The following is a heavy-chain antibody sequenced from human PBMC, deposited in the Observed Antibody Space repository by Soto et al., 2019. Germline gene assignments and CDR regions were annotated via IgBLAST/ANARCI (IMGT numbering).Heavy chain of an antibody. Sequence: RGSLRLSCAASGFTFSSYSMNWVRQAPGKGLEWVSSISSSSSYIYYADSVKGRFTITRDNAKNSLYLQMNSLRAEDTAVYYCARGEFSRAAAGIVFDYWGQGTLVNVSS. J-gene: IGHJ4*02. V-gene: IGHV3-21*01. CDR1: GFTFSSYS. CDR3: ARGEFSRAAAGIVFDY. CDR2: ISSSSSYI. D-gene: IGHD6-13*01.